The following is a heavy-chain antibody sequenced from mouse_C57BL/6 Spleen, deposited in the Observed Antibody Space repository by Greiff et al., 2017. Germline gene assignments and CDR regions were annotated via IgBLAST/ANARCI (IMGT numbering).Heavy chain of an antibody. J-gene: IGHJ3*01. D-gene: IGHD1-1*01. CDR3: ARRAVVNPWFAY. CDR2: IDPNSGGT. V-gene: IGHV1-72*01. Sequence: QVQLKQPGAELVKPGASVKLSCKASGYTFTSYWMHWVKQRPGRGLEWIGRIDPNSGGTKYNEKFKSKATLTVDKPSSTAYMQVSSLTSEDSAVYFCARRAVVNPWFAYWGQGTLVTVSA. CDR1: GYTFTSYW.